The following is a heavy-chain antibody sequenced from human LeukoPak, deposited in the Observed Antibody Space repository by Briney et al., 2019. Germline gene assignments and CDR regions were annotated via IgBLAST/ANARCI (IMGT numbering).Heavy chain of an antibody. CDR1: GLTFSSYA. Sequence: GGSLRLSCAASGLTFSSYAMSWVRQAPGKGLEWVSAISGTGGSTYYADSVKGRFTISRDNAKNSLYLQMNSLRAEDTAVYYCAELGITMIGGVWGKGTTVTISS. V-gene: IGHV3-23*01. CDR2: ISGTGGST. D-gene: IGHD3-10*02. CDR3: AELGITMIGGV. J-gene: IGHJ6*04.